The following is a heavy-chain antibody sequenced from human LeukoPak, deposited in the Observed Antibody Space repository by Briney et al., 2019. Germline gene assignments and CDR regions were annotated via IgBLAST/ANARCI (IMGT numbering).Heavy chain of an antibody. V-gene: IGHV3-21*01. CDR1: GFTFSSYS. D-gene: IGHD2-8*01. CDR2: ISSSSSYI. CDR3: ARGRSIWSGVFFQH. Sequence: GGSLRLSCAASGFTFSSYSMNWVRQAPGKGLEWVSSISSSSSYIYYADSVKGRFTISRDNAKNSLYLQMNSLRAEDTAVYYCARGRSIWSGVFFQHWGQGTLVPVSS. J-gene: IGHJ1*01.